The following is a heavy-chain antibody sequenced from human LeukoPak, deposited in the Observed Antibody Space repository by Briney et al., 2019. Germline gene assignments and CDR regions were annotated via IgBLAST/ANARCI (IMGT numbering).Heavy chain of an antibody. V-gene: IGHV1-2*02. J-gene: IGHJ3*02. CDR1: GYTFTGYS. Sequence: ASVKVSCKASGYTFTGYSIHWVRQAPGQGLEWMASINPNSSGTNYAQNFQGRVTMTRDTSISTAYMELSRLRSDDTAVYYCAAYCSGGSCYSYTMQAFDIWGQGTMVTVSS. CDR3: AAYCSGGSCYSYTMQAFDI. D-gene: IGHD2-15*01. CDR2: INPNSSGT.